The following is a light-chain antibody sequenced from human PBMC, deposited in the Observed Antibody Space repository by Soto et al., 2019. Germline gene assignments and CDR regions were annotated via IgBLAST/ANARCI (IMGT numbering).Light chain of an antibody. CDR3: QQYGSSPFT. CDR1: QSVSSTY. V-gene: IGKV3D-20*01. J-gene: IGKJ2*01. CDR2: DAS. Sequence: ETVLTQSPATLSLSPGERATLSCRASQSVSSTYLAWYQQKPGLAPRLLIYDASSRDTGIPDRFSGRGSGTDFTLTISRLEPEDLAVYYCQQYGSSPFTFGQGTKLEIK.